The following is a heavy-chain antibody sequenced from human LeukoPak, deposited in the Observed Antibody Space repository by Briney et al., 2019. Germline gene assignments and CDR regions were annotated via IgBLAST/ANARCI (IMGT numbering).Heavy chain of an antibody. Sequence: SVKVSCKASGGTFSSYAISWVRQAPGQGLEWMGRIIPILGIANYAQKFQGRVTITADESTSTAYMELSSLRSEDTAVYYCARGGYGYSGYSDYWGQGTLVTVSS. CDR2: IIPILGIA. CDR3: ARGGYGYSGYSDY. V-gene: IGHV1-69*04. CDR1: GGTFSSYA. J-gene: IGHJ4*02. D-gene: IGHD5-18*01.